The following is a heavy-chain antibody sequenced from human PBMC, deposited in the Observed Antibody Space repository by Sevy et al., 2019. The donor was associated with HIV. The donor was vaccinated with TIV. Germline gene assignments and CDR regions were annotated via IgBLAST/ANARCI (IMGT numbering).Heavy chain of an antibody. CDR1: GGSISSSSYY. V-gene: IGHV4-39*01. J-gene: IGHJ5*02. Sequence: SETLSLTCTVSGGSISSSSYYWGWIRQPPGKGLEWIGSIYYSGSTYYNPTLKSRVTITVDKSKNQFALKLSSVTAADTAVYYCARHRIAAAGYWFDPWGQGTLVTVSS. CDR3: ARHRIAAAGYWFDP. CDR2: IYYSGST. D-gene: IGHD6-13*01.